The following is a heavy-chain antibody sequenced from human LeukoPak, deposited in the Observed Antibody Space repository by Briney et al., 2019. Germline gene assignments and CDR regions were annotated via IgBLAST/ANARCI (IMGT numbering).Heavy chain of an antibody. J-gene: IGHJ3*02. CDR1: GFTFSDAW. V-gene: IGHV3-21*06. CDR3: ARSLRDAFDI. Sequence: GGSLRLSCAASGFTFSDAWMNWVRQAPGKGLEWVSSLSGTGRYIYYADLMKGRFTISRDNAKNSLYLQMNSLRAEDTAVYYCARSLRDAFDIWGQGTMVTVSS. CDR2: LSGTGRYI.